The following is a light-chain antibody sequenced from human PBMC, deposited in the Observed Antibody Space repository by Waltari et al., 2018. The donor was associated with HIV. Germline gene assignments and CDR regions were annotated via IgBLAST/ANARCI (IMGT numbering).Light chain of an antibody. V-gene: IGLV3-21*02. J-gene: IGLJ1*01. Sequence: SFVLTQPPSVSLPPGQTATITYGGNTIGRRSRHWFQKKPGQAPVLVIYYNDDLPSGIPDRFSGSKSGTTATLAITRVEVGDEADYYCQVWDSDSDPYVFGAGTEVTVL. CDR2: YND. CDR1: TIGRRS. CDR3: QVWDSDSDPYV.